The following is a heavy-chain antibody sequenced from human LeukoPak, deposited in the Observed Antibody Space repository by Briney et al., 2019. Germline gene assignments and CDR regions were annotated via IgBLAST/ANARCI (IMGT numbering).Heavy chain of an antibody. CDR2: IYSGGST. J-gene: IGHJ4*02. CDR3: ARDRAVAAFDY. V-gene: IGHV3-66*01. CDR1: GFTFSSYA. D-gene: IGHD6-19*01. Sequence: GGSLRLSCAASGFTFSSYAMSWVRQAPGKGLEWVSVIYSGGSTYYADSVKGRFTISRDNSKNTLYLQMNSLRAEDTAVYYCARDRAVAAFDYWGQGTLVTVSS.